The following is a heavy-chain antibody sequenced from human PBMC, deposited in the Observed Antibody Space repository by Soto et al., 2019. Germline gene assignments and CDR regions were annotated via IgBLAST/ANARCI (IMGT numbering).Heavy chain of an antibody. D-gene: IGHD6-13*01. V-gene: IGHV1-18*04. Sequence: ASVKVSCKASGYTFTSYGVSWVRQAPGQGLEWMGWISAYNGNTNYAQKLQGRVTMTTDTSTSTAYMELRSLRSDDTAVYYCARAYSRSWYGWFDPWGQGTRLTVSS. CDR1: GYTFTSYG. CDR2: ISAYNGNT. J-gene: IGHJ5*02. CDR3: ARAYSRSWYGWFDP.